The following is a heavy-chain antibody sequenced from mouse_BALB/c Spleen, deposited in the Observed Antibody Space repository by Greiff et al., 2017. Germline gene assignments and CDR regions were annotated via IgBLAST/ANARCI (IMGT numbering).Heavy chain of an antibody. CDR3: ASNYGSSSNWYFDV. CDR2: IWSGGST. Sequence: VQLQQSGPGLVQPSQSLSITCTVSGFSLTSYGVHWVRQSPGKGLEWLGVIWSGGSTDYNAAFISRLSISKDNSKSQVFFKMNSLQANDTAMYYCASNYGSSSNWYFDVWGAGTTVTVSS. J-gene: IGHJ1*01. CDR1: GFSLTSYG. V-gene: IGHV2-2*02. D-gene: IGHD1-1*01.